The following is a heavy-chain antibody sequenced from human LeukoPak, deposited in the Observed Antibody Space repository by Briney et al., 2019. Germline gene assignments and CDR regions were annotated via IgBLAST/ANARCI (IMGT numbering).Heavy chain of an antibody. J-gene: IGHJ4*02. CDR1: GFSLSTSGVG. CDR2: IYWDDDK. V-gene: IGHV2-5*02. Sequence: SGPTLVNPTQTLTLTCTFSGFSLSTSGVGVSWIRQPPGKALEWLALIYWDDDKRYSPSLKSRLTVTKDTSKNQVVLTITNMDPVDTATYYCAHRYGLGYFEYWGQGALVTVSS. CDR3: AHRYGLGYFEY. D-gene: IGHD4-17*01.